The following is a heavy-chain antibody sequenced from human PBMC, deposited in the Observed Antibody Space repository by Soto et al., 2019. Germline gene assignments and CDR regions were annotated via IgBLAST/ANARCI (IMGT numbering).Heavy chain of an antibody. CDR1: GFTFGDYA. CDR2: IRSKAYGGTT. CDR3: TRGRGGDYDYGMDV. Sequence: LRLSCTASGFTFGDYAMSWVRQAPGKGLEWVGFIRSKAYGGTTEYAASVKGRFTISRDDSKSIAYLQMNSLKTEDTAVYYCTRGRGGDYDYGMDVWGQGTTVTVSS. D-gene: IGHD2-21*02. V-gene: IGHV3-49*04. J-gene: IGHJ6*02.